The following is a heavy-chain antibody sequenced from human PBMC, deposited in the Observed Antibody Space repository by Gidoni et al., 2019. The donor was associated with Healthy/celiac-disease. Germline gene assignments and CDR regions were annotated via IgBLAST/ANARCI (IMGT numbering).Heavy chain of an antibody. CDR1: GGTFSSYA. V-gene: IGHV1-69*09. D-gene: IGHD2-8*02. CDR3: ASGGGILYWWCMLLSLLYYYYYYGMDV. J-gene: IGHJ6*02. CDR2: IIPILGIA. Sequence: QVQLVQSGAEVKKPGSSVKVSCTASGGTFSSYAISWVRQAPGQGREWMGRIIPILGIAKYEQKFQGRVTITAEKYKSTAYMELSSLRSEDTAVYYCASGGGILYWWCMLLSLLYYYYYYGMDVWGQGTTVTVSS.